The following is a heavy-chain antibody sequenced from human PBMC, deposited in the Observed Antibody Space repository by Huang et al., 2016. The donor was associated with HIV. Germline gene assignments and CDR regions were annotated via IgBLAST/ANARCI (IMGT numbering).Heavy chain of an antibody. CDR1: RGSISSDNYY. CDR2: SYKNGTT. J-gene: IGHJ5*02. D-gene: IGHD3-16*01. Sequence: QLQLQESGPGLVRPSETLSLTCTVSRGSISSDNYYWGWIRQPPGQGLEWIGHSYKNGTTYYSPSLKSRVTIFIAGSINQFSLRRRAVTAADTAVYFCARRDDYYDRRGPWGQGALVIVSS. V-gene: IGHV4-39*01. CDR3: ARRDDYYDRRGP.